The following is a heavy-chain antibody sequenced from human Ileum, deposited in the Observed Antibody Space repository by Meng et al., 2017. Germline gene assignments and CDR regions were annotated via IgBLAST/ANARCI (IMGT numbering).Heavy chain of an antibody. CDR1: GYTFTGYY. CDR2: FNPNTGDT. V-gene: IGHV1-2*02. D-gene: IGHD2-8*01. CDR3: ARDLTNEASSDS. Sequence: QVHLVQSGAEVKKPGASVRVSCKASGYTFTGYYIHWVRQAPGQGLEWMAWFNPNTGDTNYAQNFQGRVTVTGDTSISTVYMDLNRLTSDDTAVYYCARDLTNEASSDSWGQGTLVTVSS. J-gene: IGHJ4*02.